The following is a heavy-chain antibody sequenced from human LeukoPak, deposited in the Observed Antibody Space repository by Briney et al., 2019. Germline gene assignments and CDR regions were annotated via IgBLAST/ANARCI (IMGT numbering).Heavy chain of an antibody. CDR1: GYTFTSYG. CDR3: ARDFFHGHCSGLTCFLLDS. D-gene: IGHD2-15*01. J-gene: IGHJ4*02. CDR2: ISAYNGNT. V-gene: IGHV1-18*01. Sequence: ASVKVSFKASGYTFTSYGIPLGPRSPGHGLEWRGWISAYNGNTNYAQKLQGRLTMTTDTSTNTAYMELRSLRPDDTAVYYCARDFFHGHCSGLTCFLLDSWGQGSLVTVSS.